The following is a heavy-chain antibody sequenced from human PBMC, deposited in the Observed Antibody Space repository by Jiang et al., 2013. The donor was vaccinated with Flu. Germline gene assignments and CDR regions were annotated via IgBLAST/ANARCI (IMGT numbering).Heavy chain of an antibody. V-gene: IGHV3-23*01. CDR1: FSSYA. CDR3: AKVGLAEYSSSSHLQEDY. Sequence: FSSYAMSWVRQAPGKGLEWVSAISGSGGSTYYADSVKGRFTISRDNSKNTLYLQMNSLRAEDTAVYYCAKVGLAEYSSSSHLQEDYWGQGTLVTVSS. D-gene: IGHD6-6*01. CDR2: ISGSGGST. J-gene: IGHJ4*02.